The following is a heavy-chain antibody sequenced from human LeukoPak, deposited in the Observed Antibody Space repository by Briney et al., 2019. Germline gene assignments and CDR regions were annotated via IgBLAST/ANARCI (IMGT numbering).Heavy chain of an antibody. J-gene: IGHJ1*01. CDR1: GFTFGDYA. CDR3: ATYSSLNRREFQY. Sequence: GGSLRLSCTASGFTFGDYAMSWFRQAPGKGLEWVGFIRSKAYGGTTEYAASVKGRFTISRDDSKSIAYLQMNSLKTEDTAVYYCATYSSLNRREFQYWGQGTLLTVSS. D-gene: IGHD3-22*01. V-gene: IGHV3-49*03. CDR2: IRSKAYGGTT.